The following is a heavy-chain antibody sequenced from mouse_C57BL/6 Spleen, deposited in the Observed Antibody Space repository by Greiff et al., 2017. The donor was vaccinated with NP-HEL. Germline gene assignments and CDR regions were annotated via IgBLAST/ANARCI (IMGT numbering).Heavy chain of an antibody. CDR2: IYPGSGNT. V-gene: IGHV1-76*01. Sequence: VQLQQSGAELVRPGASVKLSCKASGYTFTDYYINWVKQRPGQGLEWIARIYPGSGNTYYNEKFKGKATLTAEKSSSTAYMQLSSLTSGDSAVYICARWSTGGCDDWGQGTTRTVSS. CDR1: GYTFTDYY. CDR3: ARWSTGGCDD. D-gene: IGHD1-1*01. J-gene: IGHJ2*01.